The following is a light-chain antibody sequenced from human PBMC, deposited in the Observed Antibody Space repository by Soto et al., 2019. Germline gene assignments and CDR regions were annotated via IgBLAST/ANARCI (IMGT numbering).Light chain of an antibody. CDR2: EVT. CDR3: SSLRDRSTPVV. Sequence: SVLTRPECVSGSPGQSVTISWAGTSGDVGAYNYVSWYQHHPGKAPKLLIYEVTNRPSGVSDRFSGSKSGNTASLTISGLQAEDEADYYCSSLRDRSTPVVFAPG. V-gene: IGLV2-14*01. CDR1: SGDVGAYNY. J-gene: IGLJ1*01.